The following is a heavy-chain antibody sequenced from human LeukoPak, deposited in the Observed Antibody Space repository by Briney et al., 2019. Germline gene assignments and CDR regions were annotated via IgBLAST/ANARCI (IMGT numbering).Heavy chain of an antibody. V-gene: IGHV4-39*07. CDR3: ARATVATSLSFDY. CDR1: GGSISSSSYY. D-gene: IGHD4-17*01. CDR2: IYYSGST. Sequence: SETLSLTCTVSGGSISSSSYYWGWIRQPPGKGLEWIGSIYYSGSTYYNPSLKSRVTISVDTSKNQFSLKLSSVTAADTAVYYCARATVATSLSFDYWGQGTLVTVSS. J-gene: IGHJ4*02.